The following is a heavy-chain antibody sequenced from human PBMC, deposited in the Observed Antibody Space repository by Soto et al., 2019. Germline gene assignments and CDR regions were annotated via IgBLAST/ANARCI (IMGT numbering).Heavy chain of an antibody. V-gene: IGHV1-58*01. Sequence: QMQRVQSGPEVKKPGTSVKVSCKASGFTFTSSAVQWVRQARGQRLEWIGWIVVGSGNTNYAQKFQERVTITRDMSTSTAYMELSSLRSEDTAVYYCAAFACSGGSCWDVYYYGMDVWGQGTTVTVSS. J-gene: IGHJ6*02. D-gene: IGHD2-15*01. CDR2: IVVGSGNT. CDR1: GFTFTSSA. CDR3: AAFACSGGSCWDVYYYGMDV.